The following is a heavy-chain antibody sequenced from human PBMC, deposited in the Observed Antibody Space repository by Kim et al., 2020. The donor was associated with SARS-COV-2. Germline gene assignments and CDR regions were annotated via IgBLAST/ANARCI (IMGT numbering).Heavy chain of an antibody. J-gene: IGHJ5*02. Sequence: SETLSLTCTVSGGSISSYYWSWIRQPPGKGLEWIGYIYYSGSTNYNPSLKSRVTISVDTSKNQFSLKLSSVTAADTAVYYCAREGGYYGSGSYYKGWFDPWGQGTLVTVSS. V-gene: IGHV4-59*01. D-gene: IGHD3-10*01. CDR3: AREGGYYGSGSYYKGWFDP. CDR2: IYYSGST. CDR1: GGSISSYY.